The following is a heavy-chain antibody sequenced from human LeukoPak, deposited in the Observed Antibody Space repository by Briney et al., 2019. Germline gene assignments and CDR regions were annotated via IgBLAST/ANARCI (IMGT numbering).Heavy chain of an antibody. Sequence: SETLSLTCTVSGVSVYSTDNYYRTWLRQPAGKGLECIGRIYPSWNTNYRHSLNSRLTILLDTSHTQIYLKQRSVTAADTAVYYCARTFDVWGRSALVTVSS. J-gene: IGHJ2*01. CDR2: IYPSWNT. CDR1: GVSVYSTDNYY. CDR3: ARTFDV. V-gene: IGHV4-61*02.